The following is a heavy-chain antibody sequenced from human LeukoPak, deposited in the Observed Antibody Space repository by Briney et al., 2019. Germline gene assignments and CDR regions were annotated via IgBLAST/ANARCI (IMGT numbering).Heavy chain of an antibody. CDR1: DGSFSSYY. J-gene: IGHJ3*01. CDR3: ARGKXXXXAFDV. V-gene: IGHV4-59*01. Sequence: SETLSLTCTVSDGSFSSYYWSWIRQPPGKGLEWIGYIYYGGSTNYNPSLKSRVTISVDTSKSQFSLKLSSVTAADTAVYYCARGKXXXXAFDVWGQGTMVTVSS. CDR2: IYYGGST.